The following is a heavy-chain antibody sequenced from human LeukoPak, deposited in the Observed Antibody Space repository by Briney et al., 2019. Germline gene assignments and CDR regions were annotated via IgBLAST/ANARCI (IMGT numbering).Heavy chain of an antibody. CDR2: IGRTSIDK. V-gene: IGHV3-21*01. CDR1: GFSFSSYT. CDR3: VRGDSRED. D-gene: IGHD3-22*01. Sequence: GGSLRLSCAASGFSFSSYTMKSVRQAPGKGLELISSIGRTSIDKYYADSVRGRFTMSRDNAKNSLDVQMGRLRADDTAVYYCVRGDSREDWGQGTLVTVSS. J-gene: IGHJ4*02.